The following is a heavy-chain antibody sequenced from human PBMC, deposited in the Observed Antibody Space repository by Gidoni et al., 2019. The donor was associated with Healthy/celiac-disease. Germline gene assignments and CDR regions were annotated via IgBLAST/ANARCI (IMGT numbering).Heavy chain of an antibody. Sequence: EVQLVESGGGLVQPGGSLRLSCAASAFPFSSYWLSWVRQGPGKGLEWVANIKQDGSENYYVDSVKGRFTISRDNAKNSLYLQMNSLRDEDTAVYYCAGSWIQLWPLGYWGQGTLVTVSS. V-gene: IGHV3-7*01. D-gene: IGHD5-18*01. CDR2: IKQDGSEN. J-gene: IGHJ4*02. CDR1: AFPFSSYW. CDR3: AGSWIQLWPLGY.